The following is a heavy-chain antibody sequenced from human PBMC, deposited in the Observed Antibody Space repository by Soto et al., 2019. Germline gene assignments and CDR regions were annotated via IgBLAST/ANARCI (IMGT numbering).Heavy chain of an antibody. D-gene: IGHD3-9*01. Sequence: LRLSCAASGFTFSSYAMSWVRQAPGKGLEWVSAISGSGGRTYYADSVKGRFTISRDNSKNTLCLQMNSLRAEDKAVYYCAKVAYDLFTGCSTRFDYWGHGTMDTVSS. J-gene: IGHJ4*01. CDR1: GFTFSSYA. CDR2: ISGSGGRT. CDR3: AKVAYDLFTGCSTRFDY. V-gene: IGHV3-23*01.